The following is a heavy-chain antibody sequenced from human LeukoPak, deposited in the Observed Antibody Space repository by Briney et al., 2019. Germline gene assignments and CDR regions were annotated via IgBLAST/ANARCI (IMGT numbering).Heavy chain of an antibody. CDR2: ISSSSSYI. J-gene: IGHJ3*02. CDR1: GFTFSSYS. D-gene: IGHD4-17*01. CDR3: ARDRSDYGDSRDACDI. Sequence: PGGSLRLSCAASGFTFSSYSMNWVRQAPGKGLEWVSSISSSSSYIYYADSVKGRFTISRDNAKNSLYLQMHSLRAVDTAVYYCARDRSDYGDSRDACDIWGRGTRVSVFS. V-gene: IGHV3-21*01.